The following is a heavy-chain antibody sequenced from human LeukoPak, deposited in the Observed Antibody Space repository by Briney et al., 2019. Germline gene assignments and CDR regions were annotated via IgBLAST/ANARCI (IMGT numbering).Heavy chain of an antibody. CDR2: INHSGST. CDR1: GGSFSGYY. CDR3: ARGYYYDSSGYFTSVKNYFDY. D-gene: IGHD3-22*01. Sequence: SETLSLTCAVYGGSFSGYYWSWIRQPPGKGLEWIGEINHSGSTNYNPSLKSRVTISVATSKNQFSLKLSSVTAADTAVYYCARGYYYDSSGYFTSVKNYFDYWGQGTLVTVSS. J-gene: IGHJ4*02. V-gene: IGHV4-34*01.